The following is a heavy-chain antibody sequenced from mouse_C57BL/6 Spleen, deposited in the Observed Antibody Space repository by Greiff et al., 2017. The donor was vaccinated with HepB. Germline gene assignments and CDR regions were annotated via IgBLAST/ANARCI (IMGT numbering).Heavy chain of an antibody. CDR2: ISDGGSYT. V-gene: IGHV5-4*03. CDR3: ARRITTVEYFDY. J-gene: IGHJ2*01. D-gene: IGHD1-1*01. Sequence: EVNVVESGGGLVKPGGSLKLSCAASGFTFSSYAMSWVRQTPEKRLEWVATISDGGSYTYYPDNVKGRFTISRDNAKNNLYLQMSHLKSEDTAMYYCARRITTVEYFDYWGQGTTLTVSS. CDR1: GFTFSSYA.